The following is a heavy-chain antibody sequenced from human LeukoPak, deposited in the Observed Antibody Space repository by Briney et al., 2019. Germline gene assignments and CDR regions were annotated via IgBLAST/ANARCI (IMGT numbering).Heavy chain of an antibody. CDR3: ARGALWFGEFNFDY. V-gene: IGHV4-61*05. CDR2: IYYSGST. Sequence: SETLSLTCTVSGGSISSSSYYWGWIRQPPGKGLEWIGYIYYSGSTNYNPSLKSRVTISVDTSKNQFSLKLSSVTAADTAVYYCARGALWFGEFNFDYWGQGTLVTVSS. J-gene: IGHJ4*02. D-gene: IGHD3-10*01. CDR1: GGSISSSSYY.